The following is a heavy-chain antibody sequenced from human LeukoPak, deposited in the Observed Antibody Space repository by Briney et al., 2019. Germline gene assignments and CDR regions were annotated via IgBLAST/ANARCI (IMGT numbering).Heavy chain of an antibody. CDR1: EDTFTYYH. CDR2: VYATGRTT. Sequence: GASVKVSCKSSEDTFTYYHIHWVRQAPGQGVEWMGAVYATGRTTINTQNFQGRVLMTRDTSTGTVYMEVSSLRFEDTAMYYCATEAPRSYYFDYWGQGILVTVCS. J-gene: IGHJ4*02. V-gene: IGHV1-46*01. CDR3: ATEAPRSYYFDY.